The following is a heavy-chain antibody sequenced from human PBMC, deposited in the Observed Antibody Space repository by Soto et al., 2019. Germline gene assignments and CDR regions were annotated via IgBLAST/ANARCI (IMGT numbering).Heavy chain of an antibody. CDR1: GGSFSGYY. CDR3: AIAGGRIPSYYFDY. D-gene: IGHD2-21*01. Sequence: QVQLQQWGAGLLKPSETLSLTCAVYGGSFSGYYWSWIRQPPGKGLEWIGEINHSGSTNYNPSLKGRVTISGGTCKDQFSLKLSSVTAADTAVYYCAIAGGRIPSYYFDYWGQGTLVTVSS. CDR2: INHSGST. J-gene: IGHJ4*02. V-gene: IGHV4-34*01.